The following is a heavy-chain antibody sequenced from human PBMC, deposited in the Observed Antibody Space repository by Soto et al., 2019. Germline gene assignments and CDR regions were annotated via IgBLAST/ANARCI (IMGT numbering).Heavy chain of an antibody. D-gene: IGHD5-12*01. J-gene: IGHJ3*02. CDR1: GFTFSSYA. CDR3: AKDRASGYEDDAFDI. CDR2: ISGSGGST. Sequence: GESLKISCAASGFTFSSYAMSWVRQAPGKGLEWVSAISGSGGSTYYADSVKGRFTISRDNSKNTLYLQMNSLRAEDTAVYYCAKDRASGYEDDAFDIWGQGTMVTVSS. V-gene: IGHV3-23*01.